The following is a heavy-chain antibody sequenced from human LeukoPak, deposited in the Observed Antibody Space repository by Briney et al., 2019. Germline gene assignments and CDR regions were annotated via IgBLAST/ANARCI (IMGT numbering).Heavy chain of an antibody. CDR1: GGSFSGYY. V-gene: IGHV4-34*01. J-gene: IGHJ1*01. Sequence: PSETLSLTCAVYGGSFSGYYWSWIRQPPGKGLEWIGEINHSGSTNYNPSLKSRVTISVDTSKNQFSLKLSSVTAADTAVYYCASGYSGYDGYFQHWGRGTLVTVSS. CDR3: ASGYSGYDGYFQH. D-gene: IGHD5-12*01. CDR2: INHSGST.